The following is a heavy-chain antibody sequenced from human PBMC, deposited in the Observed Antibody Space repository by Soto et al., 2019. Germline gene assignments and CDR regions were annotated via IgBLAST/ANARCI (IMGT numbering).Heavy chain of an antibody. D-gene: IGHD3-10*01. CDR1: GFTFSSYG. CDR3: ARNMAGYYFDY. CDR2: IWYEGSDK. J-gene: IGHJ4*02. V-gene: IGHV3-33*01. Sequence: GGSLRLSCAASGFTFSSYGMHWVRQAPGKGLEWVALIWYEGSDKYYTDSVKGRFTISRDNSKNTLYLQMNSLRAEDTAVYYCARNMAGYYFDYWGQGTLVTVSS.